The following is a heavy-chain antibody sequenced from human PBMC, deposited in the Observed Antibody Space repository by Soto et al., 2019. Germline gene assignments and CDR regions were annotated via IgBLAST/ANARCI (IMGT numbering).Heavy chain of an antibody. CDR1: GFTFSDYY. CDR3: ARVTLPTKTTVVTYYFDY. J-gene: IGHJ4*02. V-gene: IGHV3-11*01. Sequence: PGGSLRLSCAASGFTFSDYYMNWIRQAPGKGLEWVSYISRSGSAIYYADSVKGRFTISRDNAKNSLYLEMNSLRAEDTAVYYCARVTLPTKTTVVTYYFDYWGQGTLVTVSS. CDR2: ISRSGSAI. D-gene: IGHD3-16*01.